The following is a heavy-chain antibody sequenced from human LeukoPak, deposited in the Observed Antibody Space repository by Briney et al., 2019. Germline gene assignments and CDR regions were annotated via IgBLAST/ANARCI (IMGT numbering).Heavy chain of an antibody. CDR3: AREGPLGKYYDY. D-gene: IGHD3-16*01. CDR2: FSYSGGT. CDR1: GGSINNLF. V-gene: IGHV4-59*01. J-gene: IGHJ4*02. Sequence: SQTLSLTCTVSGGSINNLFWTWIRQPPGRGLEWIGYFSYSGGTTYNPSLKSRVTISIDTSKNQFSLNLNSVTAADTAVYYCAREGPLGKYYDYWGPGTLVTVSS.